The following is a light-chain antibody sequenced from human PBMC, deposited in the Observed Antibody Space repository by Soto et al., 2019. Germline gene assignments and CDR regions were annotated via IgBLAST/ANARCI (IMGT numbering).Light chain of an antibody. CDR2: DAS. Sequence: EIVLTQSPAILSLSPGERATLSCRASESVRSRLAWYQQKPGQPPRLLTFDASNRATGIPARFSGSGSGTGFTLTISRLEAEDFAVYYCQQYGSSRWRFGQGTKVDIK. V-gene: IGKV3-20*01. CDR3: QQYGSSRWR. J-gene: IGKJ1*01. CDR1: ESVRSR.